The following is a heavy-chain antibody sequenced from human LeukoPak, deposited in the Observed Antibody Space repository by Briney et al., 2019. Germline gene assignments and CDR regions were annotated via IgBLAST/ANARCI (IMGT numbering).Heavy chain of an antibody. V-gene: IGHV3-53*01. CDR3: ARGEGYSYGFDY. Sequence: GGSLRLSCAASGFTVSSNYMSGVRPAPGKGLEWVSVIYSGGSTYYADSVKGRFTISRDNSKNTLYLQMNSLRAEDTAVYYCARGEGYSYGFDYWGQGTLVTVSS. CDR1: GFTVSSNY. J-gene: IGHJ4*02. D-gene: IGHD5-18*01. CDR2: IYSGGST.